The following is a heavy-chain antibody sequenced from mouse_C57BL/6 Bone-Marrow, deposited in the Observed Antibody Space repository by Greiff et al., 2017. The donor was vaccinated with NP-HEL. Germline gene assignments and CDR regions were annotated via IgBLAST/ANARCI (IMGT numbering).Heavy chain of an antibody. CDR3: ARDRSTMVTPFAY. CDR2: ISDGGSYT. D-gene: IGHD2-2*01. CDR1: GFTFSSYA. V-gene: IGHV5-4*01. Sequence: EVQLMESGGGLVKPGGSLKLSCAASGFTFSSYAMSWVRQTPEKRLEWVATISDGGSYTYYPDNVKGRFTISRDNAKNNLYLQMSHLKSEDTAMYYCARDRSTMVTPFAYWGQGTLVTVSA. J-gene: IGHJ3*01.